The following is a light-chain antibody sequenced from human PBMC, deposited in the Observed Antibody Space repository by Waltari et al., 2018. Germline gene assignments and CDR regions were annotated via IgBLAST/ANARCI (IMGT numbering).Light chain of an antibody. J-gene: IGKJ4*01. CDR1: QNIYFN. Sequence: EIVMTQSPATLSVSPGERATLSCRASQNIYFNLAWYQQRPGQAPRVLVHGASTRDTVIPARFSGSGSVTEFTLTIINLQSEDFSFYFCQQYNAWPLTFGGGTKVEVK. CDR3: QQYNAWPLT. CDR2: GAS. V-gene: IGKV3D-15*01.